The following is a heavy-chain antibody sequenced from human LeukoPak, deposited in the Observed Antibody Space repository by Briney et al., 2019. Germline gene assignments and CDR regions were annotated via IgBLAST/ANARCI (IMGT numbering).Heavy chain of an antibody. Sequence: GASVKVSCKGSGDTFNSYEITWVRQAPGQGLEWVGGIIPIFGTANYAQKFQGRVTITTDESTSTAYMELSSLRSEDTAVYYCVGSSGYYSGAFDIWGQGTMVTVSS. CDR1: GDTFNSYE. CDR2: IIPIFGTA. V-gene: IGHV1-69*05. CDR3: VGSSGYYSGAFDI. D-gene: IGHD3-22*01. J-gene: IGHJ3*02.